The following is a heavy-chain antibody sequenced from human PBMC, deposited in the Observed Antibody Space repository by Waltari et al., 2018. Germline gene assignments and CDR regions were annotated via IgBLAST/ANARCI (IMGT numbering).Heavy chain of an antibody. V-gene: IGHV1-2*02. Sequence: QVQLVQSGAEVKKPGASGMVSCKASGYTFTGYFMHWVRQAPGQGLEWMGWINPHSGDGNYAQKFQGRVTMTRDTSISTAYMELSSLTADDTAVYYCARETSAKSFDYWGQGTLVTVSS. J-gene: IGHJ4*02. CDR1: GYTFTGYF. CDR2: INPHSGDG. CDR3: ARETSAKSFDY.